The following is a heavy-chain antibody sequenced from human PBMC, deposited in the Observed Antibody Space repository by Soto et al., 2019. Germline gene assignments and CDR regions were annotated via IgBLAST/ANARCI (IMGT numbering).Heavy chain of an antibody. V-gene: IGHV1-18*01. CDR3: ARTGGGMAARPLEY. Sequence: QVQLMQSGGEVKMPGASVEVSCKTSGYMFTTYGMSWVRQAPGQGLEWMAWISGYNGNKKYAQKFKRRFPMTTATSTSPVSMELRDVTSDDTAIYYWARTGGGMAARPLEYWGQGTLVIVSS. CDR2: ISGYNGNK. J-gene: IGHJ4*02. CDR1: GYMFTTYG. D-gene: IGHD6-6*01.